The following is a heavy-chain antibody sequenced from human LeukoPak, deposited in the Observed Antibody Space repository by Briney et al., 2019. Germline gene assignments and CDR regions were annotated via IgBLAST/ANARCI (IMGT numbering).Heavy chain of an antibody. CDR3: ARVYSSSWYSGYLYMDV. CDR1: GFTLSSYN. Sequence: GGSLRLSCAASGFTLSSYNMKWVRQAPGKGLEWVSSISYRSSDIEYADSVKGRFTISRDNAKQSLYLQMSSLRAEDTAVYYCARVYSSSWYSGYLYMDVWGKGTTVTVSS. D-gene: IGHD6-13*01. J-gene: IGHJ6*03. V-gene: IGHV3-21*01. CDR2: ISYRSSDI.